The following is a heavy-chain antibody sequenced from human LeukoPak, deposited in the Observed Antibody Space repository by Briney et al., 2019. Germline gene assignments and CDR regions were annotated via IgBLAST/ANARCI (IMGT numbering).Heavy chain of an antibody. V-gene: IGHV3-21*01. Sequence: PGGSLRLSCAASGFTFSSYSMNWVRQAPGKGLEWVSSISSSGSYIYYADSVKGRFTISRDNAKNSLYLQMNSLRAEDTAVYYCARDSYGDDQNWFDPWGQGTLVTVSS. D-gene: IGHD4-17*01. CDR3: ARDSYGDDQNWFDP. J-gene: IGHJ5*02. CDR1: GFTFSSYS. CDR2: ISSSGSYI.